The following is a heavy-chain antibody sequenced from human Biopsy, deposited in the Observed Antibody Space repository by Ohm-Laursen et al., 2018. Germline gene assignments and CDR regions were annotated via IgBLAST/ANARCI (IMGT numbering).Heavy chain of an antibody. J-gene: IGHJ3*02. D-gene: IGHD3-16*01. CDR2: VYIGGNT. V-gene: IGHV4-61*01. Sequence: SDTLSLTCTISDDSVTYPTDNWSWIRQPPGQGLEYIGFVYIGGNTNYNPSLKSRVTISVDMSRNQFSLKLDSVTGADTAVYYRGRREVVITHDAFDTWGQGTMVTVSS. CDR3: GRREVVITHDAFDT. CDR1: DDSVTYPTDN.